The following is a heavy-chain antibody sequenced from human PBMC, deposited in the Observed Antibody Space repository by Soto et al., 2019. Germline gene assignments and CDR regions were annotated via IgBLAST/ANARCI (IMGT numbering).Heavy chain of an antibody. CDR2: ISSDGTNT. J-gene: IGHJ6*02. CDR1: GFTFSYYT. Sequence: QVQLVESGGGVVQPGRSLTLSCAASGFTFSYYTMHWVRQAPGKGLEWVAVISSDGTNTYYADSVRGRFTISRDNSKNTLYLQMNSLRVEDTAVYYCARDRGMDVWGQGTTVTVSS. V-gene: IGHV3-30-3*01. CDR3: ARDRGMDV.